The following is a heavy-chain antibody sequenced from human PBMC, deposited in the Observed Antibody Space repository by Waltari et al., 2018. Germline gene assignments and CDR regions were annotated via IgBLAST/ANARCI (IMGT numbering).Heavy chain of an antibody. V-gene: IGHV3-30*02. CDR1: GFNFRGNA. D-gene: IGHD2-15*01. CDR3: AKNPSQIDIATVDS. CDR2: IRNDAIRK. J-gene: IGHJ4*02. Sequence: QVQLVESGGGVVQPGGSLTLSCAGSGFNFRGNAKHWICQAPGKGLEWVAVIRNDAIRKDYADSVKGRFTISRDNSKNTLYLEMNSLRAEDTAVYYCAKNPSQIDIATVDSRGQGTLVTVSS.